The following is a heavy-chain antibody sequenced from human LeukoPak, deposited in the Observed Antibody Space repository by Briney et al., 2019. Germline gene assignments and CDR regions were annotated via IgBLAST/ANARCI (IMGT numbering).Heavy chain of an antibody. J-gene: IGHJ6*02. CDR1: GGSISSGDYY. CDR2: IYYSGST. D-gene: IGHD3-3*01. V-gene: IGHV4-30-4*01. CDR3: ARGTLEWLLRYYYYGMDV. Sequence: SETLSLTCTVSGGSISSGDYYWSWIRQPPGKGLEWIGYIYYSGSTYYNPSLKSRVTLSVDTSKNQFSLKLSSVTAADTAVYYCARGTLEWLLRYYYYGMDVWGQGTTVTVSS.